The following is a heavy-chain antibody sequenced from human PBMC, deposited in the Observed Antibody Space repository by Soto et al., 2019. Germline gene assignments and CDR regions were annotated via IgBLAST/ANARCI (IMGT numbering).Heavy chain of an antibody. CDR2: FDPEDGET. V-gene: IGHV1-24*01. CDR1: GYTLTELS. CDR3: ARGGSVAVAAYYFDY. J-gene: IGHJ4*02. D-gene: IGHD6-19*01. Sequence: ASVKVSCKVSGYTLTELSMHWVRQAPGKGLEWMGGFDPEDGETIYAQKFQGRVTMTRDTSTSTVYMELSSLRSEDTAVYYCARGGSVAVAAYYFDYWGQGTLVTVSS.